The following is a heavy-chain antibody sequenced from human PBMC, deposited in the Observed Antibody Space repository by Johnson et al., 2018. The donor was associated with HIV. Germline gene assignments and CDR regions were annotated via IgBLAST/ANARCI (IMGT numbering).Heavy chain of an antibody. D-gene: IGHD3-3*01. V-gene: IGHV3-66*01. CDR1: GLTFSDYY. CDR3: ARDAVRIFGVVQDAFDI. J-gene: IGHJ3*02. CDR2: IYSGGST. Sequence: VQLVESGGGLVKPGGSLIVSCEASGLTFSDYYMSWVRQAPGKGLEWVSVIYSGGSTYYADSVKGRFTISRDNSKNTLYLQMNSLRAEDTAVYYCARDAVRIFGVVQDAFDIWGQGTMVTVSS.